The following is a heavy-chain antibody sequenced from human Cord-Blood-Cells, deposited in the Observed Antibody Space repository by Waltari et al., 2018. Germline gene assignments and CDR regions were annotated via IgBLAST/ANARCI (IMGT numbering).Heavy chain of an antibody. V-gene: IGHV1-2*04. D-gene: IGHD3-10*01. CDR2: INPNSGGT. CDR1: GYTFTGYY. Sequence: QVQLVQSGAEVKKPGASVKVSCKASGYTFTGYYMHWVRQAPGQGLEWMGGINPNSGGTNYAQKFQGWVTMTRDTSISTAYMELSRLRSDDTAVYYCARGVSFRPEGDRDAFDIWGQGTMVTVSS. CDR3: ARGVSFRPEGDRDAFDI. J-gene: IGHJ3*02.